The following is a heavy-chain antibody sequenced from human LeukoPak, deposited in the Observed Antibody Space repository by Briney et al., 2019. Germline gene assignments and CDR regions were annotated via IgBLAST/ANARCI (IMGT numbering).Heavy chain of an antibody. CDR2: MNPNSDNT. D-gene: IGHD3-10*02. V-gene: IGHV1-8*01. CDR3: ARRVRTYYYYGMDV. J-gene: IGHJ6*02. CDR1: GYTFTSYD. Sequence: ASVKVSCKASGYTFTSYDINWVRQATGQGLEWMGWMNPNSDNTGYAQKFQGRVTMTRNTSISTAYMELSSLRSEDTAVYYCARRVRTYYYYGMDVWGQGTTVTVSS.